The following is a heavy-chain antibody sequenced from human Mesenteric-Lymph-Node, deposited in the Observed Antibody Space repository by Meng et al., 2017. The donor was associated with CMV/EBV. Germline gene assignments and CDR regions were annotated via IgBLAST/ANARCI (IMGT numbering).Heavy chain of an antibody. CDR2: IRQDGSEK. Sequence: GESLKISCAASGFTFSNYWMSWVRQAPGKGLEWVANIRQDGSEKYYVDSVRGRFTISRDNAKSSLYLQMNSLRAEDTAVYYCARLDSSGWYGDYYYGMDVWGQGTTVTVSS. CDR3: ARLDSSGWYGDYYYGMDV. V-gene: IGHV3-7*01. D-gene: IGHD6-19*01. J-gene: IGHJ6*02. CDR1: GFTFSNYW.